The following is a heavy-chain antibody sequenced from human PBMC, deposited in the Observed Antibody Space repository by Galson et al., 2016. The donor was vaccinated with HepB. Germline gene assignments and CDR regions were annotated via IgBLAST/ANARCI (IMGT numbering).Heavy chain of an antibody. D-gene: IGHD2-8*02. CDR3: ARFGGGTGGGWFDP. CDR1: GLTVGGHY. Sequence: SLRLSCAASGLTVGGHYMSWVRQAPGKGLEWVSSIFSGGGTYYADSVKGRVTISRDNSKNTVYLEMNNLRHGDTAVYYCARFGGGTGGGWFDPWGQGTLVTVSS. V-gene: IGHV3-53*01. J-gene: IGHJ5*02. CDR2: IFSGGGT.